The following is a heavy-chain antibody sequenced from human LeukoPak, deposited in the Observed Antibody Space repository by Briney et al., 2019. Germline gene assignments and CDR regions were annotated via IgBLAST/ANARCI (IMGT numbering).Heavy chain of an antibody. CDR1: GGSFSGYY. CDR2: INHSGST. V-gene: IGHV4-34*01. D-gene: IGHD6-13*01. Sequence: SETLSLTCAVYGGSFSGYYWSWLRQPPGKGLEWIGEINHSGSTNYNPSLKSRVTISVDTSKNQFSLKLSSVTAADTAVYYCARGGNSSSYDYWGQGTLVTVSS. J-gene: IGHJ4*02. CDR3: ARGGNSSSYDY.